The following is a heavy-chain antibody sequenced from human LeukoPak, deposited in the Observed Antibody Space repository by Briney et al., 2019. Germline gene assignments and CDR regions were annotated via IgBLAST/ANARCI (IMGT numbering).Heavy chain of an antibody. CDR1: GYTFTGYY. D-gene: IGHD6-6*01. CDR3: ARAYSSSEVGSNY. V-gene: IGHV1-2*02. J-gene: IGHJ4*02. Sequence: ASVKVSCKASGYTFTGYYMHWVRQAPGQGLEWMGWINPNSGGTNYAQKFQGRVTMTRDTSISTAYMELSRLRSDDTAVYYCARAYSSSEVGSNYWGQGTLVTVSS. CDR2: INPNSGGT.